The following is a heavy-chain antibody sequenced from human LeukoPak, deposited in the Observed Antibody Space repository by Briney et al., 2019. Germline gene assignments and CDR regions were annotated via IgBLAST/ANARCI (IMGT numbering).Heavy chain of an antibody. D-gene: IGHD6-19*01. CDR1: GASISSYY. CDR3: ARHASQGLNKPLDY. V-gene: IGHV4-59*08. J-gene: IGHJ4*02. CDR2: IYYRGTT. Sequence: PSEALSLTCTVSGASISSYYWSWIRQPPGKGLEWIGYIYYRGTTNCNPSLKSRVTISVDTSKNQFSLKLSSVTAADTAVYYCARHASQGLNKPLDYWGQGTLVTVSS.